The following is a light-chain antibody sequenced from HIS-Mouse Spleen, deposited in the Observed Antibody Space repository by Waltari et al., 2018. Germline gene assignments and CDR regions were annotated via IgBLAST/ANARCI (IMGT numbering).Light chain of an antibody. J-gene: IGKJ1*01. CDR2: EVS. V-gene: IGKV2-29*03. Sequence: DIVMTQTPLSLSVTPGQPASISCXSSQXLLHSDGKTYLYWYLQKPGQPAQLLIYEVSIRXAGVPVRXXGSGSGADFTLKISLVEAEDVGVXYCMQGIHLXWTFGQGTKVEI. CDR1: QXLLHSDGKTY. CDR3: MQGIHLXWT.